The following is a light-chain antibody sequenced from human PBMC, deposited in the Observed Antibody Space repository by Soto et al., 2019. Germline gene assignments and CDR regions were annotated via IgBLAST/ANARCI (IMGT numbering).Light chain of an antibody. CDR1: SSNIGAGYD. J-gene: IGLJ2*01. CDR3: QSYDSSLSVG. Sequence: QSVLTQPPSVSGAPGQRVTISCTGSSSNIGAGYDVHWYQQLPGTAPKLLIYGNSNRPSGVPDRFSGAKSGTSASLAITGLQAEDEADYYGQSYDSSLSVGFGGGTQWTVL. V-gene: IGLV1-40*01. CDR2: GNS.